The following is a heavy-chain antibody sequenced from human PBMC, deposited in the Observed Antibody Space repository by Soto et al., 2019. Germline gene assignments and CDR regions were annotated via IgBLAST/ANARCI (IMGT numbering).Heavy chain of an antibody. D-gene: IGHD3-3*01. CDR2: ITHSGST. J-gene: IGHJ5*02. CDR3: ARGGRKYYDFWSGSQTQNWFDP. Sequence: SETLSLTCAVYGGSFSGYYWSWIRQPPGKGLEWIGEITHSGSTNYNPSLKSRVTISVDTSKNQFSLKLSSVTAADTAVYYCARGGRKYYDFWSGSQTQNWFDPWGQGTLVTVSS. V-gene: IGHV4-34*01. CDR1: GGSFSGYY.